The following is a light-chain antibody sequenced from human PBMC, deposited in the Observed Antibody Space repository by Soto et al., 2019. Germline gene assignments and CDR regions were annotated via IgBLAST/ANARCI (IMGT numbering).Light chain of an antibody. V-gene: IGLV1-44*01. Sequence: QSVLTQPPSASGTPGQRVTISCSGSGSNIGTNTVNWYQQLPGTAPKLMIYQVTNRPSGVSNRFSGSRSGNTASLTISGLQAEDEADYYCSSYTDSSNYVFGTGTKLTVL. CDR1: GSNIGTNT. CDR3: SSYTDSSNYV. J-gene: IGLJ1*01. CDR2: QVT.